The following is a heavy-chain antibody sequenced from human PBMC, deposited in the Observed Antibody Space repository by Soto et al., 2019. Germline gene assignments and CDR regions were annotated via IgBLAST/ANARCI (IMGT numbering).Heavy chain of an antibody. Sequence: SVKVSCKASGGTFSSYAISWVRQAPGQGLEWMGGIIPIFGTANYAQKFQGRVTITADESTSTAYMELSSLRSEDTAVYYCARGYYDSGPNLWSPYYFAYWGQGTLVIVSS. J-gene: IGHJ4*02. CDR1: GGTFSSYA. CDR3: ARGYYDSGPNLWSPYYFAY. CDR2: IIPIFGTA. V-gene: IGHV1-69*13. D-gene: IGHD3-22*01.